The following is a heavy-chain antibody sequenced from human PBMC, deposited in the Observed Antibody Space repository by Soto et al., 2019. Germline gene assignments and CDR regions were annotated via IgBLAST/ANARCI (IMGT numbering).Heavy chain of an antibody. Sequence: QVQLVQSGAAVKKPGASVKVSCKASGYTFTSYDINWVLQATGQGLEWMGWMNPNSGNTGDAHKFPGRVTKTRNTSISTAYMALSSLRFEGTAVYYCARTLYGDNVDYWGQGTLVTVSS. CDR1: GYTFTSYD. D-gene: IGHD4-17*01. CDR3: ARTLYGDNVDY. CDR2: MNPNSGNT. V-gene: IGHV1-8*01. J-gene: IGHJ4*02.